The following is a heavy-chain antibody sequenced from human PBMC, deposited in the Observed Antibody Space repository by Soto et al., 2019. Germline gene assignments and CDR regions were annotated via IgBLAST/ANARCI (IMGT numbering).Heavy chain of an antibody. J-gene: IGHJ4*02. D-gene: IGHD4-17*01. V-gene: IGHV2-5*02. CDR1: GFSLSTSGLG. Sequence: QITLKESGPTLVKPTQTLTLTCTFSGFSLSTSGLGVGCIRQPPGKALEWLALIYWDDDKRYSPSLKSRLTITKDTSKNQVVLTMTNMDPVDTATYYCAHSTTTVTSFDYWGQGTMVTVSS. CDR2: IYWDDDK. CDR3: AHSTTTVTSFDY.